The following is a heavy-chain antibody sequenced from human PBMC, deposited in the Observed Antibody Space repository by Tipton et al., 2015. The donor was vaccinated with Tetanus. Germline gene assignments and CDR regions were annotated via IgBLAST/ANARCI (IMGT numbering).Heavy chain of an antibody. CDR2: INPSGGST. J-gene: IGHJ4*02. CDR1: GYTFTSYY. CDR3: ARDLAVTQEVFDY. V-gene: IGHV1-46*01. D-gene: IGHD4-17*01. Sequence: QMQLVQSGAEVKKPGASVKVSCKASGYTFTSYYMHWVRQAPGQGLAWMGIINPSGGSTSYAQKFQGRVTMTRDTSTSTVYMELSSLGSEDTAVYYCARDLAVTQEVFDYWGQGTLVTVSS.